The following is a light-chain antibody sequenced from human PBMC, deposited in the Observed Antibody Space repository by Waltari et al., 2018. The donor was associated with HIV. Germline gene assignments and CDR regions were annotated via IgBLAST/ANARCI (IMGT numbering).Light chain of an antibody. V-gene: IGKV1-5*03. CDR3: QEYQNFSPFT. CDR2: KTS. J-gene: IGKJ2*01. CDR1: QRVNMW. Sequence: DIQMTQSPSTLSASVGDRITISCLASQRVNMWVGWYQKKPGKAPKVLIYKTSTLESGVSSRFSGSGFGTEFTINISSLQPDDFGTYYCQEYQNFSPFTFGQGTKVEIK.